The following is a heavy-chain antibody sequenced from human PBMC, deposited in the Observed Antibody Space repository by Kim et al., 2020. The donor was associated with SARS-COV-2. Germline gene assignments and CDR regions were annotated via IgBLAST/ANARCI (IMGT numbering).Heavy chain of an antibody. CDR3: ARGPLYYYMDV. V-gene: IGHV3-30*01. Sequence: KYYAESVKGRFTISRDNAKNTLYLQMNSLRAEDTAVYYCARGPLYYYMDVWGKGTTVTVSS. J-gene: IGHJ6*03. CDR2: K.